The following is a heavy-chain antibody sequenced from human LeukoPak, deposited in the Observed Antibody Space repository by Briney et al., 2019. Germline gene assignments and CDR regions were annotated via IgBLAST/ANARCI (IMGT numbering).Heavy chain of an antibody. Sequence: PGGSLRLSCAASGFTFSSYGMHWVRQAPGKGLEWVAVISYDGSNKYYADSVKGRFTISRDNSKNTLYLQMNSLRAEDTAVYYCAKAGHSSSWDYGMDVWGQGTTVTVSS. J-gene: IGHJ6*02. CDR3: AKAGHSSSWDYGMDV. D-gene: IGHD6-13*01. CDR2: ISYDGSNK. V-gene: IGHV3-30*18. CDR1: GFTFSSYG.